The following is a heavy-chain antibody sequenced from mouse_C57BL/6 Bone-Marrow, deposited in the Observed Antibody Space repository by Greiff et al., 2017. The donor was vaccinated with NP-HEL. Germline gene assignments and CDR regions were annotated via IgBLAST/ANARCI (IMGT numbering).Heavy chain of an antibody. CDR3: ARYYYGSKDYAMDY. V-gene: IGHV1-19*01. CDR2: INPYNGGT. Sequence: VQLQQSGPVLVKPGASVKMSCKASGYTFTDYYMNWVKQSHGKSLEWIGVINPYNGGTSYNQKFKGKATLTVDKSSSTAYMELNSLTSEDSAVYYCARYYYGSKDYAMDYWGQGTSVTVSS. CDR1: GYTFTDYY. D-gene: IGHD1-1*01. J-gene: IGHJ4*01.